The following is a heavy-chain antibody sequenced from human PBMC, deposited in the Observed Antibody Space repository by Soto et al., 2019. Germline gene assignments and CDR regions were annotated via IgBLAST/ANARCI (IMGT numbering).Heavy chain of an antibody. D-gene: IGHD3-22*01. J-gene: IGHJ4*02. CDR3: AGWAYDSSGYAFDS. V-gene: IGHV4-4*02. CDR2: IYHSGST. CDR1: GGSISSSNW. Sequence: QVQLQESGPGLEPSGTLSLTCAVSGGSISSSNWWSWVRQPPGKGLEWIGEIYHSGSTNYNPSLKSRVTISVDKSKNQFSLKLSSVTAADTAVYYCAGWAYDSSGYAFDSWGQGTLVTVSS.